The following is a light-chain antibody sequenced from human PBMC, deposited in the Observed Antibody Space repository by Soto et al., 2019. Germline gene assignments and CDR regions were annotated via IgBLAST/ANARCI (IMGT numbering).Light chain of an antibody. J-gene: IGKJ5*01. V-gene: IGKV3-11*01. Sequence: EIVLPQSPVTLSLSPGERSTLSCRASQSVSSYLAWYQQRPGQAPRLLIYDASNRATGIPARFSGSGSGTDFTITIDNLEPEDFAIYYCQQRNNGPPITFGQGTRLEI. CDR2: DAS. CDR3: QQRNNGPPIT. CDR1: QSVSSY.